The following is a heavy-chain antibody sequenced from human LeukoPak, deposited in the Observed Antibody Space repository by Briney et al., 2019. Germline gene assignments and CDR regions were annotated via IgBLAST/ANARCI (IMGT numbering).Heavy chain of an antibody. J-gene: IGHJ4*02. CDR3: ARANFLYRSSTTCLFDY. CDR1: GYTFTDYY. CDR2: INPNDGDT. V-gene: IGHV1-2*02. Sequence: ASVKVSCKASGYTFTDYYMHWVRQAPGQGFEWMGWINPNDGDTNYVQKFQGRVTMTRDTSISTAHMEVSRLRSDDTAVYYCARANFLYRSSTTCLFDYWGQGTLVTVSS. D-gene: IGHD2-2*01.